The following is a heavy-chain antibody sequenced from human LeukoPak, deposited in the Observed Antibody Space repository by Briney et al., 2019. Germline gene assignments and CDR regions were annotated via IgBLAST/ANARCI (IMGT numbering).Heavy chain of an antibody. CDR2: IYHSGST. J-gene: IGHJ5*02. CDR3: ARAYSSSWYLNWFDP. V-gene: IGHV4-38-2*02. Sequence: SETLSLTCTVSGYSISSGYYWGWIRQPRGKGLEWIGNIYHSGSTYYNPSLKSRVTISIDTSKNQFSLKLSSVTAADTAIYYCARAYSSSWYLNWFDPWGQGTLVTVSS. CDR1: GYSISSGYY. D-gene: IGHD6-13*01.